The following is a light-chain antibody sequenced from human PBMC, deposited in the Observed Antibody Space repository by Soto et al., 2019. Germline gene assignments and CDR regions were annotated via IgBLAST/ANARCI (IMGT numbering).Light chain of an antibody. Sequence: QSVLTQPPSVSGAPGQRVTISCTGSSSNIGAGYDVHWYQQLPGTAPKLLMYENTNRPIGVPDRLSGSKSGTSASLAITGLQAEDEADYYCQSYDNSLNIYVFGPGTKLTVL. CDR3: QSYDNSLNIYV. V-gene: IGLV1-40*01. CDR2: ENT. CDR1: SSNIGAGYD. J-gene: IGLJ1*01.